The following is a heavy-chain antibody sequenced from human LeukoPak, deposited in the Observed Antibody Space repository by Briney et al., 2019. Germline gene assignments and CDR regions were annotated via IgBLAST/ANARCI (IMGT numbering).Heavy chain of an antibody. CDR1: GFTFSDHY. V-gene: IGHV3-72*01. Sequence: GGSLRLSCAASGFTFSDHYMDWVRQAPGKGLEWVGRTRNKANSYTTEYAASVKGRFTISRDDSKNSLYLQMNSLKTEDTAVYYCVRDFDYWGRGTLVTVSS. CDR2: TRNKANSYTT. J-gene: IGHJ4*02. CDR3: VRDFDY.